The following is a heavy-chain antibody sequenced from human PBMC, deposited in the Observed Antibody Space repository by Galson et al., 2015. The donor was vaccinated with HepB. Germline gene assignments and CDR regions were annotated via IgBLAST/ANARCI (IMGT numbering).Heavy chain of an antibody. CDR1: GFTSSSYG. Sequence: SLRLSCAASGFTSSSYGMHWVRQAPGKGLEWVAVIWYDGSNKYYADSVKGRFTISRDNSKNALYLQMNSLRAEDTAVYYCARERYSSGWYENYYYYGMDVWGQGTTVTVSS. J-gene: IGHJ6*02. D-gene: IGHD6-19*01. CDR2: IWYDGSNK. V-gene: IGHV3-33*01. CDR3: ARERYSSGWYENYYYYGMDV.